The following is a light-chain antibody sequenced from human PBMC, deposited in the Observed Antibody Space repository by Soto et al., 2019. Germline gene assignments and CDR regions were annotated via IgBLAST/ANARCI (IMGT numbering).Light chain of an antibody. V-gene: IGKV3-20*01. CDR3: QQYDNLPPT. Sequence: EIVLTQSPGTLSLSPGERATLSCRASQSVRSTYLAWYQQRPGQAPRLLIYGASSRATGIPDRFSGSGSGTDFTLTISSLQPEDIATYYCQQYDNLPPTFGPGTKVDIK. CDR1: QSVRSTY. J-gene: IGKJ3*01. CDR2: GAS.